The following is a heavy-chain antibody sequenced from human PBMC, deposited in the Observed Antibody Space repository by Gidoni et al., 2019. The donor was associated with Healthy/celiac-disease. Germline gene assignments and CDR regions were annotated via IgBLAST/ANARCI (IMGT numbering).Heavy chain of an antibody. CDR3: ASLGFMYYGSGSWGAFDY. V-gene: IGHV4-39*01. J-gene: IGHJ4*02. CDR1: GCSISSSSYY. Sequence: QLQLQESGPGLVKPSETLSLTCTVSGCSISSSSYYWGWIRQPPGKGLEWIGSIYYSGSTYYNPSLKSRVTISVDTSKNQFSLKLSSVTAADTAVYYCASLGFMYYGSGSWGAFDYWGQGTLVTVSS. CDR2: IYYSGST. D-gene: IGHD3-10*01.